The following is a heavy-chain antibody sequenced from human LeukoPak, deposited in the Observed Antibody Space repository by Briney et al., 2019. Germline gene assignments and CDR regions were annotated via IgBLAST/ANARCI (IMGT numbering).Heavy chain of an antibody. Sequence: GGSLRLSCAASKFTFSDYSMSWVRQAPGKGLEWGSSISSIRNYIYYADSVKGRFTISRDNSKNSLYLQMNSLRVEDTAVYYCARGGIAARFAYWGQGTLVTVSS. V-gene: IGHV3-21*01. CDR1: KFTFSDYS. CDR3: ARGGIAARFAY. CDR2: ISSIRNYI. D-gene: IGHD6-6*01. J-gene: IGHJ4*02.